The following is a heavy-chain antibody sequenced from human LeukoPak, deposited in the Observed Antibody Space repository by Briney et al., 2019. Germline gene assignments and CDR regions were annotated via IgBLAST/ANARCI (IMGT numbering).Heavy chain of an antibody. J-gene: IGHJ4*02. Sequence: GGSLRLSCAASGFTFSSYAMHWVRQAPGKGLEWVAVISYDGSNKYYADSVKGRFTISRDNSKNTLYLQMNSLRAEDTAVYYCARENYYDGSGSPSASAPVDHWGQGTLVTVSS. CDR3: ARENYYDGSGSPSASAPVDH. V-gene: IGHV3-30-3*01. CDR1: GFTFSSYA. CDR2: ISYDGSNK. D-gene: IGHD3-22*01.